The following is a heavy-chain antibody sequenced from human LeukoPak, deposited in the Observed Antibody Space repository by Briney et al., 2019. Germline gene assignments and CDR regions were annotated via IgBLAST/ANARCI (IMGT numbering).Heavy chain of an antibody. CDR1: GFTFSSYS. D-gene: IGHD5-18*01. J-gene: IGHJ4*02. Sequence: GRSLRLSCAASGFTFSSYSMHWVRQAPGKGLEWVAVISYDGSNKYYADSVKGRFTISRDNSKNTLYLQMNSPRAEDTAVYYCAKERVGYGYYFDYWGQGTLVTVSS. V-gene: IGHV3-30*18. CDR2: ISYDGSNK. CDR3: AKERVGYGYYFDY.